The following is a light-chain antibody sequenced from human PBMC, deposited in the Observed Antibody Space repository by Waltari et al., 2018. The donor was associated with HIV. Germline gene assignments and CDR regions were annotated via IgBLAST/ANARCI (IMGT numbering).Light chain of an antibody. V-gene: IGLV1-40*01. J-gene: IGLJ2*01. Sequence: QSVLTQPASVSGAPGQRVTISCPGSSSNIGSTYTVSWYRQLPGTAPRLLIYDNDLRPSGVPDRFSGSKSGSSASLAITGLQADDEAVYYCQSYDTSLSGSMVFGAGTKLTVL. CDR1: SSNIGSTYT. CDR2: DND. CDR3: QSYDTSLSGSMV.